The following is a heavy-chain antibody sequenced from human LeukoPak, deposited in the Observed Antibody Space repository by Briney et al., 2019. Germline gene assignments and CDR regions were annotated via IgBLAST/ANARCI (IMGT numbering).Heavy chain of an antibody. D-gene: IGHD1-26*01. J-gene: IGHJ5*02. Sequence: SETLSLTCAVYGGSFSGYYWSWIRQPPGKGLEWIGEINHSGSTNYNPSLKSRVTISVDTSKNQFSLKLSSVTAADTAVYYCARAGATAWFDPWGQGTLVTVSS. CDR1: GGSFSGYY. CDR2: INHSGST. V-gene: IGHV4-34*01. CDR3: ARAGATAWFDP.